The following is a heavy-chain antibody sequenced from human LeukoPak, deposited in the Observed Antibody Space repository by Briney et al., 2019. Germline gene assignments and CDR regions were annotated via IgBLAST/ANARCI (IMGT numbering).Heavy chain of an antibody. V-gene: IGHV4-59*01. J-gene: IGHJ3*02. CDR2: IYNSGNT. CDR3: ARYRAFDI. CDR1: GGSFSGYY. Sequence: SETLSLTCAVYGGSFSGYYWSWIRQPPGEGLEWIGYIYNSGNTNYNPSLKSRVTISVDTSKNQFSLKLTSVTAADTAVYYCARYRAFDIWGRGTLVTVSS.